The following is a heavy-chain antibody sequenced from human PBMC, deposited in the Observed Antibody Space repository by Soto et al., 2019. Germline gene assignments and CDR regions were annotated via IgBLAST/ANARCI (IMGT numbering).Heavy chain of an antibody. CDR1: GYTFTSYG. CDR3: ARGVAAAGYYYYYGMDV. J-gene: IGHJ6*02. V-gene: IGHV1-18*01. Sequence: GASVKVSCKASGYTFTSYGISWVRQAPGQGLEWMGWISAYNGNTNYAQKLQGRVTMTTDTSTSTAYMELRSLRSDDTAVYYCARGVAAAGYYYYYGMDVWGQGTTVTVSS. CDR2: ISAYNGNT. D-gene: IGHD6-13*01.